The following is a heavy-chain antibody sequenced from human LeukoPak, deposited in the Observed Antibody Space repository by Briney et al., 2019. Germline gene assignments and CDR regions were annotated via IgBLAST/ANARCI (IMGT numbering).Heavy chain of an antibody. D-gene: IGHD1-26*01. Sequence: TGGSLRLSCAASGFTVSSNYMSWVRQAPGKGLEWVSLISWDGGSTYYADSVKGRFTISRDNAKNSLYLQMNSLTAEDSAVYYCASRRGSNRPFDYWGQGTLVTVSS. CDR3: ASRRGSNRPFDY. V-gene: IGHV3-53*01. J-gene: IGHJ4*02. CDR1: GFTVSSNY. CDR2: ISWDGGST.